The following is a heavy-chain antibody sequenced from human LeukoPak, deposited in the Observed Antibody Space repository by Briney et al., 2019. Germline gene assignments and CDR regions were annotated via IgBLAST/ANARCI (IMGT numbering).Heavy chain of an antibody. CDR3: AKYSGSYYVDC. CDR2: IYYSGST. CDR1: GYSISSSNW. D-gene: IGHD1-26*01. Sequence: SETLSLTCAVSGYSISSSNWWGWIRQPPGKGLEWIGYIYYSGSTYYNPSLKSRVTMSVDTSKNQFSLKLSSVTAVDTAVYYCAKYSGSYYVDCWGQGTLVTVSS. V-gene: IGHV4-28*01. J-gene: IGHJ4*02.